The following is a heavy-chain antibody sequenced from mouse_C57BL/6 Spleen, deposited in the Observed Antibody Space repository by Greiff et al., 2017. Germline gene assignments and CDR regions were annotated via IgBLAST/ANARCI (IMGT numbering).Heavy chain of an antibody. J-gene: IGHJ4*01. D-gene: IGHD1-1*01. CDR2: IDPEDGDT. CDR3: ARAGGTVIDKDAMDY. V-gene: IGHV14-2*01. CDR1: GFTFTDYY. Sequence: VQLQQSGAELVKPGASVKLSCTASGFTFTDYYMHWVKQRTEQGLEWIGRIDPEDGDTKYAPKFQGKATITADTSSNTAYLQLSSLTSKDTAVYDCARAGGTVIDKDAMDYWGQGTSVTVSS.